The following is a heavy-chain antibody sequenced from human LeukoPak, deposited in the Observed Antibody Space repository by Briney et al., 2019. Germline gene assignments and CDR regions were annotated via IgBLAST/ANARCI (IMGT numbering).Heavy chain of an antibody. Sequence: PSETLSLTCAVYGGSFSAYYWSWIRQPPGKGLEWIGEINHSGSTNYNPSLKSRVTISVDTSKNQFSLKLSSVTAADTAVYYCARGAVLRYFDWLLSWFDPWGQGTLVTVSS. J-gene: IGHJ5*02. CDR1: GGSFSAYY. CDR3: ARGAVLRYFDWLLSWFDP. V-gene: IGHV4-34*01. CDR2: INHSGST. D-gene: IGHD3-9*01.